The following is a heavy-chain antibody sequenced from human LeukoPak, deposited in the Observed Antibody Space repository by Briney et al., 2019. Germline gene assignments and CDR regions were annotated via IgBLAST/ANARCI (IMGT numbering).Heavy chain of an antibody. CDR2: ISANTGNT. CDR1: GYTFSSYG. CDR3: ARTSRYDCWSGYLFDY. V-gene: IGHV1-18*01. Sequence: GASVKVSCKASGYTFSSYGVGWVRQAPGQGLEWMGGISANTGNTNYAQKFQGRVTITADTSTSTAYMELRSLRSDDTAVYYCARTSRYDCWSGYLFDYWGQGTLVTVSS. D-gene: IGHD3-3*01. J-gene: IGHJ4*02.